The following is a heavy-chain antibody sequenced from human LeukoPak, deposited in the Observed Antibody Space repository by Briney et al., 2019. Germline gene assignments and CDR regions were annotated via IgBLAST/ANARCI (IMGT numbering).Heavy chain of an antibody. Sequence: PGRSLRLSCAASGFTFSSYAMHWVRQAPGKGLEWVAVISYDGSNKYYADSVKGRFTISRDNSKNTLYLQMNSLRAEDTAVYYCARDRRVVVASYYFDYWGQGTLATVSS. D-gene: IGHD2-15*01. CDR1: GFTFSSYA. J-gene: IGHJ4*02. CDR2: ISYDGSNK. V-gene: IGHV3-30-3*01. CDR3: ARDRRVVVASYYFDY.